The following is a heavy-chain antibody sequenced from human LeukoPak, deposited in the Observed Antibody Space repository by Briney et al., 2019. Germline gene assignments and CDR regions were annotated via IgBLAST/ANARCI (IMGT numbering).Heavy chain of an antibody. CDR3: ARTGLGMYSFDY. J-gene: IGHJ4*02. CDR2: ITWNSDNI. CDR1: GFTFDDYA. V-gene: IGHV3-9*03. D-gene: IGHD3/OR15-3a*01. Sequence: PGGSLRLSCAASGFTFDDYAMHWVRQAPGKGLEWVSGITWNSDNIEYADSVKGRFTISRDNAKNSLYLQTNSLRAEDMALYYCARTGLGMYSFDYWGQGTLVTVSS.